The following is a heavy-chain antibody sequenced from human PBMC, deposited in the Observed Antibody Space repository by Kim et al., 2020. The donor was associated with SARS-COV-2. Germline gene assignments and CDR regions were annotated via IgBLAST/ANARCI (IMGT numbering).Heavy chain of an antibody. Sequence: GGSLRLSCAASGFTFSTHNMNWVRQTPDKGLEWVSYIGSGSTPIYYADSVKGRFTISRDNARNSLYLQMNSLRAEDTAVYYCARDYYNSGSYSFDYWGQGTLVTVSS. CDR2: IGSGSTPI. V-gene: IGHV3-48*04. D-gene: IGHD3-10*01. CDR3: ARDYYNSGSYSFDY. CDR1: GFTFSTHN. J-gene: IGHJ4*02.